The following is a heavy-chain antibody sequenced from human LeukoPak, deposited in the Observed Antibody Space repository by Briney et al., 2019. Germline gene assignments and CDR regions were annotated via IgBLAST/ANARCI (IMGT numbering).Heavy chain of an antibody. CDR1: GFSFSDYY. J-gene: IGHJ4*02. V-gene: IGHV3-11*01. D-gene: IGHD3-16*01. CDR2: ISFSGTTI. Sequence: PGGSLRLSCAASGFSFSDYYMSWIRQAPGKGLEWVSYISFSGTTIYYADSVKGRLTISRDNSNNTLYLQMNSLRAEDTAVYYCAKNDYVWGVRYFDYWGQGSLVTVSS. CDR3: AKNDYVWGVRYFDY.